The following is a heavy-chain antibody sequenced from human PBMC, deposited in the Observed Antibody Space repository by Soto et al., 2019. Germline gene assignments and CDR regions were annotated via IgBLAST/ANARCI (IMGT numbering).Heavy chain of an antibody. V-gene: IGHV3-23*01. Sequence: GGSLRLSCAASGFTFSSYAMSWVRQAPGKGLEWVSAISGSGGSTYYADSVKGRFTISRDNSKNTLYLQMNSLRAEDTAVYYCAKAGGRYCSGGSCYPRPFDYWGQGTLVTVSS. CDR2: ISGSGGST. J-gene: IGHJ4*02. D-gene: IGHD2-15*01. CDR1: GFTFSSYA. CDR3: AKAGGRYCSGGSCYPRPFDY.